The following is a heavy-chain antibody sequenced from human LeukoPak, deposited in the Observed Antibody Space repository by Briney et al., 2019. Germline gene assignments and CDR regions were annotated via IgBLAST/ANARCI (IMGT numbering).Heavy chain of an antibody. Sequence: PSETLSLTCTVPGGSITSFYWSWIRQPAGKGLEWVGHISSSGTTNYNPSLKSRVTMSVDTSKNQFSLKLSSVTAADTAVYYCARFNIRANYYYYMDVWGKGTTVTVSS. CDR1: GGSITSFY. CDR3: ARFNIRANYYYYMDV. D-gene: IGHD3-3*02. V-gene: IGHV4-4*07. CDR2: ISSSGTT. J-gene: IGHJ6*03.